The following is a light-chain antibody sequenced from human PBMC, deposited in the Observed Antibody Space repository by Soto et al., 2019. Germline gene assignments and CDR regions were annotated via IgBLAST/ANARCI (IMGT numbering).Light chain of an antibody. CDR1: QSVTSNF. Sequence: EIVLTQSPGTLSLSAGGRDKLCSRASQSVTSNFLAWYQQKPGQGPRLLIYGASSRATGIPDRFSGSGSGTDFTLTISRLEPEDFAVYYCQQYGSSLPWTFGQGTKVDIK. CDR2: GAS. CDR3: QQYGSSLPWT. J-gene: IGKJ1*01. V-gene: IGKV3-20*01.